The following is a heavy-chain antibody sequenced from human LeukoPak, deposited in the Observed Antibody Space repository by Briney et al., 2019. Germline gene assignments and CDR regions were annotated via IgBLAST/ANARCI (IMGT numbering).Heavy chain of an antibody. V-gene: IGHV4-39*07. J-gene: IGHJ4*02. Sequence: SETLSLTCTVSGGSISSSSYYWGWIRQPPGKGLEWIGEINHSGSTNYNPSLKSRVTISVDTSKNQFSLKLSSVTAADTAVYYCARGVLHLRYFDWLAWGFDYWGQGTLVTVSS. CDR2: INHSGST. CDR3: ARGVLHLRYFDWLAWGFDY. D-gene: IGHD3-9*01. CDR1: GGSISSSSYY.